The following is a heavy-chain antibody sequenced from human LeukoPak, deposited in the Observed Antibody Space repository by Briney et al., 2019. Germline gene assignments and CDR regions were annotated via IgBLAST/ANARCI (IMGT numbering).Heavy chain of an antibody. Sequence: GGSLRLSCAVSGFTFSSHWMHWVRQPPGEGLAWASRINSDGNSVSYADSVKGRFVISRDNANSTLYLQMNSLRAEDTAVYYCASLVGASDLHDFWGQGALVTVSS. CDR2: INSDGNSV. CDR3: ASLVGASDLHDF. CDR1: GFTFSSHW. V-gene: IGHV3-74*01. J-gene: IGHJ4*02. D-gene: IGHD1-26*01.